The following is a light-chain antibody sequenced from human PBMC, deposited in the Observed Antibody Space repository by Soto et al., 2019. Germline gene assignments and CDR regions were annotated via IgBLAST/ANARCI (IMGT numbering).Light chain of an antibody. CDR3: QQYCQQYGTSPPAWT. CDR1: QSVSSSY. V-gene: IGKV3-20*01. J-gene: IGKJ1*01. CDR2: GAS. Sequence: ESVLTQSPGTLSLSPGERATLSCRASQSVSSSYLAWYQQKPGQAPRLLIYGASSRATGIPDRFSGTGSGTDFTLTISRLEPEDFAGYYGQQYCQQYGTSPPAWTFGQGTKVEVK.